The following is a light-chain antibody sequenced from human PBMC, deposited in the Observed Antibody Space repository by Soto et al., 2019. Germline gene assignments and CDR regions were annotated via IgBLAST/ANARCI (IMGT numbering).Light chain of an antibody. CDR1: SSDVGGFNY. CDR2: GVS. V-gene: IGLV2-14*01. CDR3: SSYTSSITLQCV. Sequence: QSALTQPASVSGSPGQSITISCTGTSSDVGGFNYVSWYRQHPGRAPKLIIYGVSHRPSGVSNRFSGSKSGDTASLTISGLQAEDEADYYCSSYTSSITLQCVFGGGTKLTVL. J-gene: IGLJ2*01.